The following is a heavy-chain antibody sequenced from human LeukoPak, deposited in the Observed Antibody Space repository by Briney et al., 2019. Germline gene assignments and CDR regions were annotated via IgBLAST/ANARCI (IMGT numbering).Heavy chain of an antibody. J-gene: IGHJ4*02. CDR2: ISRSGGTT. CDR3: AKGGIHDFDILTGYFES. Sequence: GGSLRLSCAASGFTFSDYAMSWVRQAPGKGLEWVSGISRSGGTTYYAESVKGHFTISRDKSKNTLYLQMNSLRAEDTAVYYCAKGGIHDFDILTGYFESWGRGTLVAVSS. D-gene: IGHD3-9*01. CDR1: GFTFSDYA. V-gene: IGHV3-23*01.